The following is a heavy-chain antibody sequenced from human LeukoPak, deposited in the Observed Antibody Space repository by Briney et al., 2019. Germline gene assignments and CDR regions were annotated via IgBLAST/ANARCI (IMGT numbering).Heavy chain of an antibody. CDR3: AKGPTYSSSSLFDY. Sequence: SLRLSCAASGFTFHDYAMHWVRQAPGKGLEWVSGISWNGGTIDYADSVKGRFTISRDNAKNSLYLQMNSLRPGDMALYYCAKGPTYSSSSLFDYWGQGILVAVSS. D-gene: IGHD6-6*01. CDR2: ISWNGGTI. V-gene: IGHV3-9*03. CDR1: GFTFHDYA. J-gene: IGHJ4*02.